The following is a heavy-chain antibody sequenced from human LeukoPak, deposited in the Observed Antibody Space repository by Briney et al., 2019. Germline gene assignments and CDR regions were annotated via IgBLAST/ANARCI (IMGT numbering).Heavy chain of an antibody. V-gene: IGHV4-30-2*01. J-gene: IGHJ4*02. CDR3: ARGYCSGGSCYHPFDY. Sequence: SETLSLTCAVSGGSISSGGYSWSWIRQPPGKGLEWIGYIYHSGSTYYNPSLKSRVTISVDRSKNQFSLKLSSVTAADTAVYYCARGYCSGGSCYHPFDYWGRGTLVTVSS. CDR1: GGSISSGGYS. CDR2: IYHSGST. D-gene: IGHD2-15*01.